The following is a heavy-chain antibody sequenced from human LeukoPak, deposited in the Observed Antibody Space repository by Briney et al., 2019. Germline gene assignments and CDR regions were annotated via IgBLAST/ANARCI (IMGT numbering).Heavy chain of an antibody. J-gene: IGHJ4*02. Sequence: PSETLSLTCTVSGGSMTTHHWNWIRQTPGKGLEWIGYVFDSGRTKVNPSLTSRVTLSTDTSKNQLPLRLSSVTAADTAVYYCTTIKRGDIFGYFDFWGQGILVTVSS. CDR1: GGSMTTHH. CDR2: VFDSGRT. D-gene: IGHD5-18*01. V-gene: IGHV4-59*11. CDR3: TTIKRGDIFGYFDF.